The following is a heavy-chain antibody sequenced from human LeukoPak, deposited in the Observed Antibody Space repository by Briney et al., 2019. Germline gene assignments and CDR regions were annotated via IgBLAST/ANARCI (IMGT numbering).Heavy chain of an antibody. J-gene: IGHJ4*02. V-gene: IGHV1-18*01. Sequence: GESLKISCKGSGYTFTSYGISWVRQAPGQGLEWMGWISAYNGNTNYAQKLQGRVTMTTDTSTSTAYMELRSLRSDDTAVYYCARDVVIGIVGATRPTFDYWGQGTLVTVSS. CDR2: ISAYNGNT. CDR3: ARDVVIGIVGATRPTFDY. D-gene: IGHD1-26*01. CDR1: GYTFTSYG.